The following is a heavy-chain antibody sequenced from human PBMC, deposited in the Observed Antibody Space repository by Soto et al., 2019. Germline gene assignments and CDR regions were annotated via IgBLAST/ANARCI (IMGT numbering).Heavy chain of an antibody. D-gene: IGHD2-8*01. J-gene: IGHJ5*02. Sequence: PGGSLRLSCAASGFTFSNYAMSWVRQAPGKGLEWVSAIRGSGSSTYYADSVKGRFTISRDNSRNTLYLQMNSLRADDTALYYCARAGKASGSGSANGGFDHWGQGTLVTVSS. CDR2: IRGSGSST. CDR3: ARAGKASGSGSANGGFDH. V-gene: IGHV3-23*01. CDR1: GFTFSNYA.